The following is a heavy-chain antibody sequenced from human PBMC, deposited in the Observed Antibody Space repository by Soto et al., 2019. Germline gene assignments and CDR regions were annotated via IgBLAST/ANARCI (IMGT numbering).Heavy chain of an antibody. CDR3: ARDGVAPGLYFDH. CDR1: GFTFSDYW. Sequence: PGGSLRLSWAASGFTFSDYWMSWVRQAPGKGLEWVASIKYDGAEKTYVDSVKGRFSIARDNPKSSVYLQMASLRAEYTAVYYCARDGVAPGLYFDHWGQGTPVTVSS. V-gene: IGHV3-7*05. J-gene: IGHJ4*02. D-gene: IGHD3-10*01. CDR2: IKYDGAEK.